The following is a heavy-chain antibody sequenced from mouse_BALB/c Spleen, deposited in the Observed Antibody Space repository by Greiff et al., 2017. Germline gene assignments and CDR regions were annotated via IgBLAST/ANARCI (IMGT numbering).Heavy chain of an antibody. CDR2: ISYDGSN. Sequence: EVQLQESGPGLVKPSQSLSLTCSVTGYSITSGYYWNWIRQFPGNKLEWMGYISYDGSNNYNPSLKNRISITRDTSKNQFFLKLNSVTTEDTATYYCARDNYDYDVDYYAMDYWGQGTSVTVSS. CDR3: ARDNYDYDVDYYAMDY. J-gene: IGHJ4*01. D-gene: IGHD2-4*01. V-gene: IGHV3-6*02. CDR1: GYSITSGYY.